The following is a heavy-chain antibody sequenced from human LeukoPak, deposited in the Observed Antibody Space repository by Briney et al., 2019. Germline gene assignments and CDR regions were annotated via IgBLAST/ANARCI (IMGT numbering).Heavy chain of an antibody. CDR1: GFAFSTSG. CDR2: ISYDGSEK. V-gene: IGHV3-30*18. J-gene: IGHJ4*02. CDR3: VKGWIQAVGNFC. Sequence: GRSLRLSCATSGFAFSTSGMHWVRQAPDTGLEWVAFISYDGSEKYYADSVRGRFTISRDNSKSTLFLQMNSLRAEDTAVYYCVKGWIQAVGNFCWGQGTLVTVSS. D-gene: IGHD5-18*01.